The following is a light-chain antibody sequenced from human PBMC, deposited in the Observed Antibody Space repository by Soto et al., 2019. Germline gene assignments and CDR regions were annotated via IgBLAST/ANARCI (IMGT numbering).Light chain of an antibody. CDR3: QQSYSTPNT. Sequence: DIQMTQSPSSLSSSVGDRFTITCRASQSISSYLNWYQQKPGKAPKLLIYAASSLQSGVPSRFSGSGSGTDFTLTISSLQPEDFATYYCQQSYSTPNTFGGGTKVDIK. J-gene: IGKJ4*01. CDR1: QSISSY. V-gene: IGKV1-39*01. CDR2: AAS.